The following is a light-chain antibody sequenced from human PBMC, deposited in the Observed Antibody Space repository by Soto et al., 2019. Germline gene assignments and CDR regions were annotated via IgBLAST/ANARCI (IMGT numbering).Light chain of an antibody. V-gene: IGKV3-20*01. Sequence: PRERATLSCRASQSISSSYLAGYQQKPGQAPRLLIYGPSSRATGIPDRFSGSGSGTDFTLTINRLEPEDFAVYYCQQYDSSPRTFGQGTKVDIK. CDR2: GPS. CDR3: QQYDSSPRT. J-gene: IGKJ1*01. CDR1: QSISSSY.